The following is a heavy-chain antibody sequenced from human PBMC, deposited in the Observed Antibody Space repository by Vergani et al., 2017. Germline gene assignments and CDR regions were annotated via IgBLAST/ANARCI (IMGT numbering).Heavy chain of an antibody. CDR3: ARDRPALLWFGELYGMDV. J-gene: IGHJ6*02. D-gene: IGHD3-10*01. CDR1: GGSISRYY. Sequence: QVQLQESGPGLVKPSETLSLTCTVSGGSISRYYWSWIRQPPGKGLGWIGYIYYSGSTNYNPTLKSRVTISVDTSKNQFSLKLSSVTAADTAVYYCARDRPALLWFGELYGMDVWGQGTTVTVSS. V-gene: IGHV4-59*01. CDR2: IYYSGST.